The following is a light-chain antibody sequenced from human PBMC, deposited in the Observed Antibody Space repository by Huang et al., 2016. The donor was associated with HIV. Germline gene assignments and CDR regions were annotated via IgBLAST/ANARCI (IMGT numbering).Light chain of an antibody. Sequence: EIVMTQSPATLSVSPGERATLSCRASQSVSSNLAWYPQKPGQAPRLLIYAASTRATGSPARFSGSGSGTEFTLTISSLQSEDFAVYYCQQYNNWYTFGQGTKLEIK. V-gene: IGKV3-15*01. J-gene: IGKJ2*01. CDR2: AAS. CDR3: QQYNNWYT. CDR1: QSVSSN.